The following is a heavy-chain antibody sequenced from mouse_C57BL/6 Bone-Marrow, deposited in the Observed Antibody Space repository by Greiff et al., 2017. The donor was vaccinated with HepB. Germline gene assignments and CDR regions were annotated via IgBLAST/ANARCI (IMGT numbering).Heavy chain of an antibody. V-gene: IGHV10-1*01. CDR1: GFSFNTYA. CDR3: VSPLLLRYYAMDY. Sequence: EVMLVESGGGLVQPKGSLKLSCAASGFSFNTYAMNWVRQAPGKGLEWVARIRSKSNNYATYYADSVKDRFTISRDDSESMLYLQMNNLKTEDTAMYYCVSPLLLRYYAMDYWGQGTSVTVSS. CDR2: IRSKSNNYAT. J-gene: IGHJ4*01. D-gene: IGHD1-1*01.